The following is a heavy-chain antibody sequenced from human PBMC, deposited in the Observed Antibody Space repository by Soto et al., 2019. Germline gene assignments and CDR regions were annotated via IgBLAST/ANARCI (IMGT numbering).Heavy chain of an antibody. CDR2: SYPGDSDT. D-gene: IGHD4-17*01. V-gene: IGHV5-51*03. CDR3: AIRPYGDYVCWFDP. Sequence: ELHLVQSGSEVKKPGGSLQISFKGCVYSFTRYWIGWLRQLAGKGVEWMGVSYPGDSDTRYIPSFQGQVTISADKSISTAYLQWSGLKASDTAANYCAIRPYGDYVCWFDPWGRGTLVTVSS. J-gene: IGHJ5*02. CDR1: VYSFTRYW.